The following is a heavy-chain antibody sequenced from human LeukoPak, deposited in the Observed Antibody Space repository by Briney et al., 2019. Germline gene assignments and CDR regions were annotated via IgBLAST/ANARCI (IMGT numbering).Heavy chain of an antibody. CDR3: ASAPYYYYMNV. J-gene: IGHJ6*03. V-gene: IGHV4-59*01. D-gene: IGHD3-16*01. Sequence: SETLSLTCTVSGASIANYYWSWIRQPPEKGLEWIGYNHYSGGTNYNPSLKSLVTISIDTTKNQVSLKMSSVIAADTAVYYCASAPYYYYMNVWGKGTTVTVSS. CDR2: NHYSGGT. CDR1: GASIANYY.